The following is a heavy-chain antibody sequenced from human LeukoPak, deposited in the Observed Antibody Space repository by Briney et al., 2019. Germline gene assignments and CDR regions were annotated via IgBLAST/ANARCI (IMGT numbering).Heavy chain of an antibody. CDR2: ISSSSSYI. CDR3: ARGSGSGTYYPRFDY. V-gene: IGHV3-21*01. CDR1: GFTFSSYS. Sequence: GGSLRLSCAASGFTFSSYSMNWVRQAPGKGLEWVSSISSSSSYIYYADSVKGRFTISRDDAKNSLYLQMNSLRAEDTAVYYCARGSGSGTYYPRFDYWGQGSLATVSS. D-gene: IGHD3-10*01. J-gene: IGHJ4*02.